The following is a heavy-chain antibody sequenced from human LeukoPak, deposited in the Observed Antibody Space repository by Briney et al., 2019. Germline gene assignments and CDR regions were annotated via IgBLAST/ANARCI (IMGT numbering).Heavy chain of an antibody. CDR3: AALGEDKTDTPFDY. Sequence: ASVKVSCKASGYTFTSYGISWVRQAPGQGLEWMGWISAYNGNTNYAQKLQGRVTMTTDTSTSTAYMEPRSLRSDDTAVYYCAALGEDKTDTPFDYWGQGTLVTVSS. CDR1: GYTFTSYG. CDR2: ISAYNGNT. J-gene: IGHJ4*02. D-gene: IGHD3-16*01. V-gene: IGHV1-18*01.